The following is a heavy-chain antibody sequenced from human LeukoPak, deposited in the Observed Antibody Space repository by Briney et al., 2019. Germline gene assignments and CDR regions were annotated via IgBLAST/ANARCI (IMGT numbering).Heavy chain of an antibody. J-gene: IGHJ4*02. CDR2: IYHSGST. V-gene: IGHV4-38-2*02. D-gene: IGHD4-17*01. CDR1: GYSISSGYY. CDR3: AREHLLTVTGEIDY. Sequence: PSETLSLTCAVSGYSISSGYYWGWIRQPPGKGLEWIGSIYHSGSTYYNPSLKSRGTISVDTSKNQFSLKLSSVTAADTAVYYCAREHLLTVTGEIDYWGQGTLVTVSS.